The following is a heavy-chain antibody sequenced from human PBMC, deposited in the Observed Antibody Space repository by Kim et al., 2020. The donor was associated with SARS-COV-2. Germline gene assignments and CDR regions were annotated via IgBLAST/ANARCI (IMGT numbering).Heavy chain of an antibody. J-gene: IGHJ4*02. D-gene: IGHD3-16*01. Sequence: YSQTFTGRVTITRDTSASTVYLELSRLKSEDTAVYYCARGWGMATNFGLVNWGQGTLITVSS. CDR3: ARGWGMATNFGLVN. V-gene: IGHV1-3*01.